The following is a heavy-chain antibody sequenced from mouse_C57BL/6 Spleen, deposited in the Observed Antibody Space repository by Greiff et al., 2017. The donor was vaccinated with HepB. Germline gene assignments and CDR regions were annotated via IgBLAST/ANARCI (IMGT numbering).Heavy chain of an antibody. J-gene: IGHJ2*01. CDR3: ARINKIVATYFDY. CDR1: GYTFTSYW. Sequence: VQLQQSGAELVKAGASAKMSCKASGYTFTSYWMHWVKQRLGQGLEWFAETNPTNGRTYYNEKFKSKATLTVDKSSSTAYMLLSGPTFEDSAVYYCARINKIVATYFDYWGQGTTLTVSS. CDR2: TNPTNGRT. V-gene: IGHV1S81*02. D-gene: IGHD1-1*01.